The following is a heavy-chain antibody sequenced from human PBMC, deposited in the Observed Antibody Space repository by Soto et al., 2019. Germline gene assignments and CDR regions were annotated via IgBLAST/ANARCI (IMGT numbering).Heavy chain of an antibody. CDR1: GFTFSSYA. CDR3: AKIDDFWSGYFTTYFDY. V-gene: IGHV3-23*01. D-gene: IGHD3-3*01. J-gene: IGHJ4*02. Sequence: GGSLRLSCAASGFTFSSYAMSWVRQAPGKGLEWVSAISGSGGSTYYADSVKGRFTISRDNSKNTLYLQMNSLRAEDTAVYYCAKIDDFWSGYFTTYFDYWGQGTLVTVSS. CDR2: ISGSGGST.